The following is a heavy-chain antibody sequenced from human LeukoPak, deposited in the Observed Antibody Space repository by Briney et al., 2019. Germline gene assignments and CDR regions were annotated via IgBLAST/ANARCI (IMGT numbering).Heavy chain of an antibody. V-gene: IGHV3-53*05. CDR1: GFTVSSNY. D-gene: IGHD5-24*01. CDR3: AKDRFQTMATTAFDY. Sequence: GGSLRLSCAASGFTVSSNYMSWVRQAPGMGLEWVSGVNIGGGSTYYAGSVEGRFTISRDNSKNTLYLQMNSLRAEDTAVYYCAKDRFQTMATTAFDYWGQGTLVTVSS. CDR2: VNIGGGST. J-gene: IGHJ4*02.